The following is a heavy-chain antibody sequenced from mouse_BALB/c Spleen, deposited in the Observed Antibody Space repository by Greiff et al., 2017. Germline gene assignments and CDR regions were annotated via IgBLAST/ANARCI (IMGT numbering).Heavy chain of an antibody. CDR2: IDPSDSYT. Sequence: VQLQQSGAELVKPGASVKLSCKASGYTFTSYWMHWVKQRPGQGLEWIGEIDPSDSYTNYNQKFKGKATLTVDKSSSTAYMQLSSLTSEDSAVYYCARGGYDYWGQGTTLTVSS. CDR3: ARGGYDY. J-gene: IGHJ2*01. D-gene: IGHD2-2*01. CDR1: GYTFTSYW. V-gene: IGHV1-69*02.